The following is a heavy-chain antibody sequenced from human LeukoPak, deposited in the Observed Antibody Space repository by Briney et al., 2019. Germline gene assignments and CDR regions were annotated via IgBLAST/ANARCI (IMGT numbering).Heavy chain of an antibody. CDR3: AREEAEFKAKWELPE. D-gene: IGHD1-26*01. J-gene: IGHJ4*02. Sequence: SVKVSCKASGGTFSSYATSWVRQAPGQGLEWMGGIIPIFGTANYAQKFQGRVTITADESTSTAYMELSSLRSEDTAVYYCAREEAEFKAKWELPEWGQGTLVTVSS. CDR1: GGTFSSYA. CDR2: IIPIFGTA. V-gene: IGHV1-69*13.